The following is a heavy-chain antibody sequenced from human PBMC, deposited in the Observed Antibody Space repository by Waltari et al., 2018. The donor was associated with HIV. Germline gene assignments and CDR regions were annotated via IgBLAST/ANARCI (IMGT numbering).Heavy chain of an antibody. J-gene: IGHJ4*01. V-gene: IGHV1-2*02. Sequence: QDQLIQSGTEVKKPGASLTVSCRASGYNFIGYFIHWVRQAPGQGLEWMGDLNPRSGAREDARRVRGRRSLTGGGSVNTAYVDLKGRRFDDAATYVGHRPWATDQGGGDLGGQGTLVVVS. CDR2: LNPRSGAR. CDR1: GYNFIGYF. D-gene: IGHD2-21*02. CDR3: HRPWATDQGGGDL.